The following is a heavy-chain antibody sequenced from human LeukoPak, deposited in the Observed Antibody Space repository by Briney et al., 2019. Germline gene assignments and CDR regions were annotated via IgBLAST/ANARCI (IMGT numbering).Heavy chain of an antibody. J-gene: IGHJ5*02. D-gene: IGHD2-2*01. V-gene: IGHV4-4*07. CDR2: IYSSGST. CDR3: ARDGLGYCSSTTCYSPWFDP. Sequence: SETLSLTCTASGGSISSYYWSWIRQAAGKGVEWIGRIYSSGSTNYNPSLKSRVTMSVVTSKNQFSLKLSSVTAADTAVYYCARDGLGYCSSTTCYSPWFDPWGQGTLVIVSS. CDR1: GGSISSYY.